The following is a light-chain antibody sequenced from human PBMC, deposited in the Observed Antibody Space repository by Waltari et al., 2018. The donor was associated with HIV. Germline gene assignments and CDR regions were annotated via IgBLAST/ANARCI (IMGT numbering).Light chain of an antibody. V-gene: IGLV2-8*01. Sequence: QSALTQPPSASGSPGQPVTIACTGTSSDVGGYNYVSWYQQYPSKAPKLMIYEVTKRPSGVPDRFSGSKSGNTASLTVSGLQAEDEADYYCSSYAGSNNYVVFGGGTRLTVL. CDR1: SSDVGGYNY. J-gene: IGLJ2*01. CDR2: EVT. CDR3: SSYAGSNNYVV.